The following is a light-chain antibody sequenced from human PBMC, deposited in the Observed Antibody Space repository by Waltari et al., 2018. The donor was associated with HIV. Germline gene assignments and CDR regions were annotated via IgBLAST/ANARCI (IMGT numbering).Light chain of an antibody. Sequence: QSALTQPASVSGSPGQSITISCIGTSSDFGNYNLVSWSQQHPGKAPKLMIYEVSKRPSGVSNRFSGSKSGNTASLTISGLQADDEADYYCCSYATSSTSLYVFGTGTKVTVL. CDR1: SSDFGNYNL. CDR2: EVS. J-gene: IGLJ1*01. V-gene: IGLV2-23*02. CDR3: CSYATSSTSLYV.